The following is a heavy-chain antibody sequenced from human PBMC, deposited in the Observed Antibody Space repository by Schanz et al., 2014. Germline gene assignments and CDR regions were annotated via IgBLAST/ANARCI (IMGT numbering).Heavy chain of an antibody. D-gene: IGHD6-19*01. V-gene: IGHV3-7*04. J-gene: IGHJ4*02. CDR2: IKQDESER. CDR3: ARGSQWLVMGMTNYFDY. Sequence: EVQLLESVGALEQPGGSLRLSCAASGFTFSSYWMSWVRQAPGKGLEWVANIKQDESERSYVDSVKGRFTISRDNAKNSLYLQMNSLRAEDTAVYYCARGSQWLVMGMTNYFDYWGQGSLVTVSS. CDR1: GFTFSSYW.